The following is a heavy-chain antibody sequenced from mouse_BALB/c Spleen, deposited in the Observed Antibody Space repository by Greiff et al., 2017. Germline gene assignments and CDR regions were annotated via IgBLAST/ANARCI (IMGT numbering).Heavy chain of an antibody. D-gene: IGHD2-1*01. J-gene: IGHJ2*01. Sequence: QVQLKQSGPGLVAPSQSLSITCTVSGFSLTSYGVHWVRQPPGKGLEWLGVIWAGGSTNYNSALMSRLSISKDNSKSQVFLKMNSLQTDDTAMYYCARGGGVTGYFDYWGQGTTLTVSS. CDR1: GFSLTSYG. CDR3: ARGGGVTGYFDY. CDR2: IWAGGST. V-gene: IGHV2-9*02.